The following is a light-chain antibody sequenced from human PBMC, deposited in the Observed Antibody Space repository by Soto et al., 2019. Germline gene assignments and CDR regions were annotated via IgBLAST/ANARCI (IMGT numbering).Light chain of an antibody. CDR1: QSVSSN. J-gene: IGKJ1*01. V-gene: IGKV3-15*01. Sequence: EIVMTQSPATLSVSPGERATLSCRASQSVSSNLAWYQQKPGQAPRLLIYGASTRATGIPARFSGSRSGTEFTLTISSMQSDYFAVYYCQQYNNWPQAFGHVTKVDIK. CDR2: GAS. CDR3: QQYNNWPQA.